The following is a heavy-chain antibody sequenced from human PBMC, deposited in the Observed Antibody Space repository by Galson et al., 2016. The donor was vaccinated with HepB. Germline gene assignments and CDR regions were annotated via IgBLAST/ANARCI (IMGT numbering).Heavy chain of an antibody. CDR1: GASISSNEW. CDR3: ASGMVRGVKRFDY. V-gene: IGHV4-4*02. J-gene: IGHJ4*02. D-gene: IGHD3-10*01. Sequence: SETLSLTCDVSGASISSNEWWSWVRQPPGKGLEWIGEISQSGNTNYNPSLKSRVTISVDTSKNQFSLKLSSVTAADTAVYYCASGMVRGVKRFDYWGQGTLVTVSS. CDR2: ISQSGNT.